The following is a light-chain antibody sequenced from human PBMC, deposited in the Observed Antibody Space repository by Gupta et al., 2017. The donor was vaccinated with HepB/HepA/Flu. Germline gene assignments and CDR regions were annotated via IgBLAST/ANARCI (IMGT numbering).Light chain of an antibody. J-gene: IGKJ1*01. V-gene: IGKV1-39*01. CDR1: QSISRY. Sequence: IQMTQPPSSLSASVGDRVTITCRASQSISRYLNWYQQKPGKAPKVLIYGASSLQSGVPSRFSGSGSGTDFTLTISSLQPEDFATYYCQQSYSTLTWTSGQGTKVEIK. CDR2: GAS. CDR3: QQSYSTLTWT.